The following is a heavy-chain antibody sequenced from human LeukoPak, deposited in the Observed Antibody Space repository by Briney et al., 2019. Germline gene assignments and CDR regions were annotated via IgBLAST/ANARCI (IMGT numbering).Heavy chain of an antibody. CDR3: ARNAAVGATNAAFDI. CDR1: GFTFSSYS. Sequence: GGFLRLSCAASGFTFSSYSMNWVRQAPGKGLEWVSSISSSSSYIYYADSVKGQFTISRDNSNNTLYLQIHSLRPEDTAVYYCARNAAVGATNAAFDIWGQGTMVTVSS. J-gene: IGHJ3*02. V-gene: IGHV3-21*01. D-gene: IGHD1-26*01. CDR2: ISSSSSYI.